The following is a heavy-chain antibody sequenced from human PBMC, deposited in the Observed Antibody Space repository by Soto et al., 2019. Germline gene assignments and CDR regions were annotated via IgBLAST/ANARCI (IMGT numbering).Heavy chain of an antibody. V-gene: IGHV4-59*01. J-gene: IGHJ3*02. CDR3: ARALILTGYYIHDAFDI. D-gene: IGHD3-9*01. Sequence: QVQLQESGPGLVKPSETLSLTCTVSGGSISSYYWSWIRQPPGKGLEWIGYIYYSGSTNYNPSLKSRVTISVAPSKNQFSLKLSAVTAADTAVYYCARALILTGYYIHDAFDIWGQGTMVTVSS. CDR2: IYYSGST. CDR1: GGSISSYY.